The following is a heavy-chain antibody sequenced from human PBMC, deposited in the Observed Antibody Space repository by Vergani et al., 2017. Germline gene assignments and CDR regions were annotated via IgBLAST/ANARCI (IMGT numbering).Heavy chain of an antibody. CDR3: ARSPMLGYCSSTSCHVNWFDP. Sequence: EVQLVESGGGLVKPGGSLRLSCAASGFTFSSYSMNWVRQAPGKGLEWVSSISSSSSYIYYADSVKGRFTISSDNAKNSLYLQMNSLRAEDTAVYYCARSPMLGYCSSTSCHVNWFDPWGQGTLVTVSS. CDR1: GFTFSSYS. J-gene: IGHJ5*02. V-gene: IGHV3-21*01. D-gene: IGHD2-2*01. CDR2: ISSSSSYI.